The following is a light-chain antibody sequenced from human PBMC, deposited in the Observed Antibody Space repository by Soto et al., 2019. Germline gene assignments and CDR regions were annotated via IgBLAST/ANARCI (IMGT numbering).Light chain of an antibody. CDR2: GAS. Sequence: EIVMTQSPATLSVSPGETVTLSCRASQTIRTNLAWYQHKPGQSPMLLIYGASKKATGFPARFSGSGSGTEFTLSISSLQSEDFAVYYCQQYNDNWQTFGQGTKVEIK. CDR3: QQYNDNWQT. CDR1: QTIRTN. J-gene: IGKJ1*01. V-gene: IGKV3-15*01.